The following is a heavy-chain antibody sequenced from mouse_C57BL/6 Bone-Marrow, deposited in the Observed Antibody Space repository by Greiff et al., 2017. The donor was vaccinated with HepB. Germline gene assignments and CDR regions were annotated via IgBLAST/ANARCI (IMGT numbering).Heavy chain of an antibody. CDR2: IYPGGGYT. V-gene: IGHV1-63*01. D-gene: IGHD4-1*01. J-gene: IGHJ1*03. Sequence: QVQLKESGAELVRPGTSVKMSCKASGYTFTNYWIGWAKQRPGHGLEWIGDIYPGGGYTNYNEKFKGKATLTADKSSSTAYMQFSSLTSEDSAIYYCARLGPGYFDVWGTGTTVTVSS. CDR1: GYTFTNYW. CDR3: ARLGPGYFDV.